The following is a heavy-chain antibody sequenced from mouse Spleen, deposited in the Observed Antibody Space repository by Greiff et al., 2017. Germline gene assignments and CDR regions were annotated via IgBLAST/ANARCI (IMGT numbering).Heavy chain of an antibody. V-gene: IGHV1-76*01. CDR1: GYTFTDYY. D-gene: IGHD2-3*01. CDR2: IYPGSGNT. J-gene: IGHJ2*01. CDR3: AREGWLPLYYFDY. Sequence: VQLQQSGAELVRPGASVKLSCKASGYTFTDYYINWVKQRPGQGLEWIARIYPGSGNTYYNEKFKGKATLTAEKSSSTAYMQLSSLTSEDSAVYFCAREGWLPLYYFDYWGQGTTLTVSS.